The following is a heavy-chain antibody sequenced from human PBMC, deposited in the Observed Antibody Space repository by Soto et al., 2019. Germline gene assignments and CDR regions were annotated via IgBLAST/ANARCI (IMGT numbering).Heavy chain of an antibody. CDR3: ARAPRDILTGYYGWFDP. D-gene: IGHD3-9*01. V-gene: IGHV1-69*13. Sequence: AASVKVSCKASGYTFSSYSISWVRQAPGQGLEWMGGIIPIFGTANYAQKFQGRVTITADESTSTAYMELSSLRSEDTAVYYCARAPRDILTGYYGWFDPWGQGTLVTVSS. CDR1: GYTFSSYS. CDR2: IIPIFGTA. J-gene: IGHJ5*02.